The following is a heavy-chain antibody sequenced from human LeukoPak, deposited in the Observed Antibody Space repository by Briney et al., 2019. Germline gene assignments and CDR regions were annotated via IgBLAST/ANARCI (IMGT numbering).Heavy chain of an antibody. CDR2: IYYSGST. CDR1: GGSISSSSYY. J-gene: IGHJ3*02. Sequence: PSETLSLTCTVSGGSISSSSYYWGWIRQPPGKGLEWIGSIYYSGSTYYNPSLKSRVTISVDTSKNQFSLKLSSVTAADTAVYYCARVPVLLWFGELLKGDAFDIWGQGTMVTVSS. V-gene: IGHV4-39*01. CDR3: ARVPVLLWFGELLKGDAFDI. D-gene: IGHD3-10*01.